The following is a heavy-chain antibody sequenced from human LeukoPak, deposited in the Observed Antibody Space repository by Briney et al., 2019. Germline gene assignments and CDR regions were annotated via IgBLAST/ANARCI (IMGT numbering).Heavy chain of an antibody. J-gene: IGHJ6*02. Sequence: GGSLRLSCAASGFTVSSNYMSWVRQAPGKGLEWVSVTYSGGSTYYADSVKGRFTISRDNSKNTLYLQMNSLRAEDTAVYYCARDGPSSFYYYYYGMDVWGQGTTVTVSS. CDR3: ARDGPSSFYYYYYGMDV. CDR2: TYSGGST. CDR1: GFTVSSNY. D-gene: IGHD1-26*01. V-gene: IGHV3-66*01.